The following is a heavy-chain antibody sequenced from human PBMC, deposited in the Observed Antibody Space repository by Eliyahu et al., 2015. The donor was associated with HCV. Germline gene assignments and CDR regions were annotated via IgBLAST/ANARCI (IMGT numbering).Heavy chain of an antibody. V-gene: IGHV1-69*04. CDR3: ARELPMNYFDSSGYYRNHYYFDY. CDR2: IIPLPPIP. J-gene: IGHJ4*02. CDR1: GDTFSSYA. D-gene: IGHD3-22*01. Sequence: EMKKPGSSVKVSCKASGDTFSSYAISWVRQAPGQGLEWMGRIIPLPPIPRYAQKFQGRVTITADKSTSTFYMELSRLRSEDTAVYYCARELPMNYFDSSGYYRNHYYFDYWSQGTLVTVSS.